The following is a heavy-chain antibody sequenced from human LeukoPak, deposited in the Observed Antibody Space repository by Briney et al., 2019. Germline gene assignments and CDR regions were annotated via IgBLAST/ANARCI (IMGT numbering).Heavy chain of an antibody. CDR1: GFTFDDYG. V-gene: IGHV3-20*04. D-gene: IGHD3-10*01. CDR2: INWNGGSI. J-gene: IGHJ6*03. CDR3: AKGYNYDFGDNVGDVYYYLGV. Sequence: GGSLRLSCAASGFTFDDYGLSWVRQVPRKGLEWVSGINWNGGSIGYADSVKGRVTISRDNAKNSVYLQMNSLRAEDTALYYCAKGYNYDFGDNVGDVYYYLGVWGKGTTVTVSS.